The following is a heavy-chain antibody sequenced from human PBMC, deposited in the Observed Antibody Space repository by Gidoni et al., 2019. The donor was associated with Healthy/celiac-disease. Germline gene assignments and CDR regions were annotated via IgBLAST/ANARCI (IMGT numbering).Heavy chain of an antibody. Sequence: EVQLLESGGGWVQPGGSLRLPCDASGFTFTSYAMSWVRQAPGTGLEWVSAISGSGGSTYYADSVKGRFTISRDNSKNTLYLQMNSLRAEDTAVYYCAKASGDFWSGRYFDYWGQGTLVTVSS. CDR2: ISGSGGST. D-gene: IGHD3-3*01. CDR3: AKASGDFWSGRYFDY. V-gene: IGHV3-23*01. J-gene: IGHJ4*02. CDR1: GFTFTSYA.